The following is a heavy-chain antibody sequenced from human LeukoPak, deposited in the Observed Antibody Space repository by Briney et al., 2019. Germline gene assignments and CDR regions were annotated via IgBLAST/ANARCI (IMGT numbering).Heavy chain of an antibody. CDR1: GYTFTSYG. D-gene: IGHD3-10*01. Sequence: VASVKVSCKASGYTFTSYGIIWVRQAPGQGLEWMGWISACNGNTNYAQKLQGRVTMTTDTSTSTAYMELRSLRSDDTAVYYCARDYYGSKSSSFDPWGQGTLVTVSS. V-gene: IGHV1-18*01. CDR2: ISACNGNT. J-gene: IGHJ5*02. CDR3: ARDYYGSKSSSFDP.